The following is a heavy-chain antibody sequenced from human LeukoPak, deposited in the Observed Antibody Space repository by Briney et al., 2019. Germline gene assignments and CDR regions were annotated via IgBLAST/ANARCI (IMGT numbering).Heavy chain of an antibody. CDR3: ARPGGRRGSSSWYPRSLPGYYFDY. V-gene: IGHV4-61*02. D-gene: IGHD6-13*01. Sequence: PSETLSLTCTVSGGSVSSETYYWTWVRQPAGKGLEWIGRIYSSGSTSYNPSLKSRVTISVDTSKNQFSLELNSVTASDTAVYYCARPGGRRGSSSWYPRSLPGYYFDYWGQGTLVTVSS. CDR2: IYSSGST. CDR1: GGSVSSETYY. J-gene: IGHJ4*02.